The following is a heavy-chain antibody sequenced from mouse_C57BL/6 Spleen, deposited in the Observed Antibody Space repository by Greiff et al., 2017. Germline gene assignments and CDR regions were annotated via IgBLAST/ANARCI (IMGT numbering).Heavy chain of an antibody. D-gene: IGHD1-1*01. V-gene: IGHV1-82*01. CDR2: IYPGDGDT. Sequence: QVQLQQSGPELVKPGASVKISCKASGYAFSSSWMNWVKQRPGKGLEGIGRIYPGDGDTNYNGKFKGKATLTADKPSSTAYMQLSSLTSDDSAVYFCAKRGDDYYCNSYFDYWGQGTTLTVSS. CDR1: GYAFSSSW. CDR3: AKRGDDYYCNSYFDY. J-gene: IGHJ2*01.